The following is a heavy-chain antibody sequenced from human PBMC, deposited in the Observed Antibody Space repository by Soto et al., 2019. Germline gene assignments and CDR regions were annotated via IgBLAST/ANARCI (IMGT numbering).Heavy chain of an antibody. CDR2: INHSGST. V-gene: IGHV4-34*01. D-gene: IGHD3-9*01. Sequence: SETLSLTCAVYGGSFSGYYWSWIRQPPGKGLEWIGEINHSGSTNYNPSLKSRVTMSVDTSKNQFSLKLSSVTAADTAVYYCARAHYDILTGYSRSFDYWGQGTLVTVSS. CDR1: GGSFSGYY. J-gene: IGHJ4*02. CDR3: ARAHYDILTGYSRSFDY.